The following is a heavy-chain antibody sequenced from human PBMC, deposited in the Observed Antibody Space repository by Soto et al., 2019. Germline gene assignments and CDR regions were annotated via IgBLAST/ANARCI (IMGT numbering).Heavy chain of an antibody. V-gene: IGHV4-59*08. J-gene: IGHJ6*02. CDR3: ARHGFGPLHGLVDV. Sequence: QVQLQESGPGLVKPSETLSLTCTVSGGSITNYYCSWFRQPPGKGLAWIGYIQYNGYSAYNLSLKRRVPMSMETSKTQSSLMVESVTATDTAVYYCARHGFGPLHGLVDVWGQGTTVIVSS. CDR1: GGSITNYY. D-gene: IGHD3-10*01. CDR2: IQYNGYS.